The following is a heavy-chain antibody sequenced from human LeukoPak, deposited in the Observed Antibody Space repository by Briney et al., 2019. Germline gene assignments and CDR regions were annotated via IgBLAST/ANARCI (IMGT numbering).Heavy chain of an antibody. V-gene: IGHV1-69*02. Sequence: SVKVSCKASGGTFSSYTISWVRQAPGQGLEWMGRIIPILGIANYAQKFQGRVTITADKSTSTAYMELSSLRSEDTAVYYCARGTPIAVAGHYFDYWGQGTLVTVSS. CDR3: ARGTPIAVAGHYFDY. D-gene: IGHD6-19*01. CDR1: GGTFSSYT. J-gene: IGHJ4*02. CDR2: IIPILGIA.